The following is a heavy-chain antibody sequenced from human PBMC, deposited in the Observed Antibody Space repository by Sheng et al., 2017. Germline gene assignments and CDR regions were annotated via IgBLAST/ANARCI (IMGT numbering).Heavy chain of an antibody. J-gene: IGHJ5*02. D-gene: IGHD2-15*01. Sequence: EVQLVESGGGLVQPGGSLRLSCAASGFTVSSNYMSWVRQAPGKGLEWVSVIYSGGSTYYADSVKGRFTISRHNSKNTLYLQMNSLRAEDTAVYYCARVPSADIVGPFDPWGQGTLVTVSS. CDR3: ARVPSADIVGPFDP. CDR1: GFTVSSNY. CDR2: IYSGGST. V-gene: IGHV3-53*04.